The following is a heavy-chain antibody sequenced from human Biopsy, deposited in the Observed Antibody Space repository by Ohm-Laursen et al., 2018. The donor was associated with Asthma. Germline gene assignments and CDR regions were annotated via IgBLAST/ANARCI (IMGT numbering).Heavy chain of an antibody. V-gene: IGHV1-18*01. CDR3: ARRSYNWDDIDS. D-gene: IGHD1-1*01. CDR1: GYTFTRYG. Sequence: ASVKVPCKASGYTFTRYGIAWVRQAPGQGLEWVGWISVYNGDTNSAQKLQDRVTLTTDTYTDTAYMELRSLRSDDTAVYYCARRSYNWDDIDSWSQGTLVTVSS. J-gene: IGHJ4*02. CDR2: ISVYNGDT.